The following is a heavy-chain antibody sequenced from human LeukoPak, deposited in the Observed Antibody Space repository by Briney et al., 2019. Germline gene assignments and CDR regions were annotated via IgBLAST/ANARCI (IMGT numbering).Heavy chain of an antibody. V-gene: IGHV1-3*01. J-gene: IGHJ4*02. CDR1: GYTFTSYA. CDR3: ARAPYGSGSYGY. Sequence: GASVKVSCKASGYTFTSYAMHWVRQAPGQRLEWMGWINAGNGNTKYSQKFQGRVTITRDTSASTAYMELSSLRPEDTAVYYCARAPYGSGSYGYWGQGTLVTVSS. CDR2: INAGNGNT. D-gene: IGHD3-10*01.